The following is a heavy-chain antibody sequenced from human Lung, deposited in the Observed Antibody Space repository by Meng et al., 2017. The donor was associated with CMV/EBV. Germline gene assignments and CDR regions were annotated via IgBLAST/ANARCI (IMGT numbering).Heavy chain of an antibody. D-gene: IGHD4-11*01. J-gene: IGHJ4*02. CDR3: ARLYREGEY. CDR2: ISGSGSTV. CDR1: GFTFIDYY. Sequence: GGSLRLSCAASGFTFIDYYMGWIRQAPGKGLERVSYISGSGSTVYYSDSVKGRFTISRDNAKNSLYLQMNSLRAEDTAVYYCARLYREGEYWGQGTLVTVSS. V-gene: IGHV3-11*01.